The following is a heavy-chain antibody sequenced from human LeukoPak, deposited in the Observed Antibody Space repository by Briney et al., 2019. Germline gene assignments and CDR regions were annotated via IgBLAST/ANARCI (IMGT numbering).Heavy chain of an antibody. D-gene: IGHD1-7*01. CDR2: ISGRGSTI. V-gene: IGHV3-48*03. CDR3: ARVELVPYYYYMDV. J-gene: IGHJ6*03. CDR1: GFSISSYE. Sequence: GGSLRLSCAASGFSISSYEMSWVRQAPGTGLEWVSYISGRGSTIYYADSVKGRFTISRDNTKNSLYLRMNSLRAEDTAVYYCARVELVPYYYYMDVWGKGTTVTVSS.